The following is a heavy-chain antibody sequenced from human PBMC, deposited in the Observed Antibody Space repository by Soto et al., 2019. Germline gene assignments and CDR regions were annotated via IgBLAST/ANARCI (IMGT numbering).Heavy chain of an antibody. CDR2: ISSTNTFI. J-gene: IGHJ4*01. CDR1: GVAIRSYN. Sequence: GGSLRLSCASSGVAIRSYNMNWVRQDPGKGLELVSSISSTNTFIQYADSVKGRFTISRDNAKNTLYLQMNSLRAEDTAVDYCVLCRGDYRFDYWGRGALVTVSS. V-gene: IGHV3-21*04. CDR3: VLCRGDYRFDY. D-gene: IGHD2-21*01.